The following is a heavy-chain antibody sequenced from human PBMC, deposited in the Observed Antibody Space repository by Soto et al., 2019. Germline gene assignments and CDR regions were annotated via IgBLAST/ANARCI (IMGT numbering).Heavy chain of an antibody. CDR3: TTAHYYDSSGYYPKTFDY. CDR2: TKRKTDGGTT. Sequence: GGSLRLSCAASGFTFSNAWMNWVRQAPGKGLEWVGRTKRKTDGGTTDYAAPVKGRFTISRDDSKNTLYLQMNSLKTEDTAVYYCTTAHYYDSSGYYPKTFDYWGQGTLVTVSS. J-gene: IGHJ4*02. V-gene: IGHV3-15*07. CDR1: GFTFSNAW. D-gene: IGHD3-22*01.